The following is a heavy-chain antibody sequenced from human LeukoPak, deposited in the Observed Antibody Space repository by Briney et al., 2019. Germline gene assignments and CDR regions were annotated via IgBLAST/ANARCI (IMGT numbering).Heavy chain of an antibody. CDR1: GFTFSTYW. J-gene: IGHJ4*02. CDR3: ARTMTGAFFDY. Sequence: GGSLRLSCAASGFTFSTYWIHWVRQAPGKGLVGVSHINGDGSSTSYADSVNGRFAISRNNAKNTLYLQMNSLRAEDTAVYYCARTMTGAFFDYWGQGALVTVSS. CDR2: INGDGSST. V-gene: IGHV3-74*01. D-gene: IGHD3-9*01.